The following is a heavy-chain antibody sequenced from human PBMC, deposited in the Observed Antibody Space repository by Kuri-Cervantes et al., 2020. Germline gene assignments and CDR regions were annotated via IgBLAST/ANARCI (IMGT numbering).Heavy chain of an antibody. CDR3: ASRTDYGDLADAFDI. J-gene: IGHJ3*02. CDR1: GGSISGYY. D-gene: IGHD4-17*01. CDR2: IYYSGST. V-gene: IGHV4-59*08. Sequence: SETLSLTCTVSGGSISGYYWNWIRQPPGKGLEWIGYIYYSGSTNYNPSLKSRVTISVDTSKNQFSLKLSSVTAADTAVYYCASRTDYGDLADAFDIWGQGTMVTVSS.